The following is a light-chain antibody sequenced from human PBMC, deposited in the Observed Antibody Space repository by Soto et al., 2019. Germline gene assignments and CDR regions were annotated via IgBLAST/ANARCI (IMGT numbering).Light chain of an antibody. Sequence: EIVMTQSPATSSPYPGERASLSCRARENVNSDVAWYQHKPGQAPGLLIYGAFSRAIDISARFSGSGSGTEFTLTISSLQSEDFAVYYCQQYHSWPFTFGKGTKVDIK. J-gene: IGKJ1*01. CDR1: ENVNSD. CDR2: GAF. CDR3: QQYHSWPFT. V-gene: IGKV3-15*01.